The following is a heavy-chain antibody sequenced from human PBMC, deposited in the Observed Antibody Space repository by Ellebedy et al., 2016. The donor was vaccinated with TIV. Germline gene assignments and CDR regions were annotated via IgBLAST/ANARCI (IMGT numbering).Heavy chain of an antibody. CDR3: AKGTVGATNDPDY. CDR1: GFTFSSYG. CDR2: IWYDGSNK. J-gene: IGHJ4*02. V-gene: IGHV3-33*06. D-gene: IGHD1-26*01. Sequence: GESLKISCAASGFTFSSYGMHWVRQAPGKGLEWVAVIWYDGSNKYYADSVKGRFTISRDNSKNTLYLQMNSLRAEDTAVYYCAKGTVGATNDPDYWGQGTLVTVSS.